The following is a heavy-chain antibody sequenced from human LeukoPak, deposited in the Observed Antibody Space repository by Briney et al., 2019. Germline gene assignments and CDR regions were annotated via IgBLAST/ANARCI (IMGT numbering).Heavy chain of an antibody. CDR1: GYIFTSYG. CDR2: ISAYNGNT. J-gene: IGHJ4*02. CDR3: AREAGIFGVVITPFDY. V-gene: IGHV1-18*01. Sequence: ASVKVSFKASGYIFTSYGLSWVRQAPGQVLVWMGWISAYNGNTYYAQKLQGRVTMTTDTSTSSAYMELRSLRSDDTGVYYCAREAGIFGVVITPFDYWGQGTLVTVAS. D-gene: IGHD3-3*01.